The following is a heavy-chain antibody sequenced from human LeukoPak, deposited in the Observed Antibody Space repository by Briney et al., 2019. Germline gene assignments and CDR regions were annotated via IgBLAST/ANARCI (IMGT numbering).Heavy chain of an antibody. D-gene: IGHD2-15*01. V-gene: IGHV3-30*02. CDR3: AKDHGSHLFDY. CDR1: GFTFSSYG. J-gene: IGHJ4*02. Sequence: GRSLRLSCAASGFTFSSYGMHWVRQAPGKGLEWVAFIRYDGSNKYYADSVKGRFTISRDNSKNTLYLQMNSLRAEDTAVYYCAKDHGSHLFDYWGQGTLVTVSS. CDR2: IRYDGSNK.